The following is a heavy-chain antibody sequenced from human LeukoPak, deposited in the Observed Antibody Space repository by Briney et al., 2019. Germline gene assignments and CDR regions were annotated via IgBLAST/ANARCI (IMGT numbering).Heavy chain of an antibody. J-gene: IGHJ4*02. V-gene: IGHV3-23*01. CDR3: AKDCELELRGLLDY. D-gene: IGHD1-7*01. CDR1: GFIFSSFA. Sequence: GGSLRLSCAASGFIFSSFAMSWVRQAPGKGLEWVSAITGSGGGTYYADSVKGRFTISRDNSKNTLYLQMNSLRAEDTAVYYCAKDCELELRGLLDYWGQGTLVTVSS. CDR2: ITGSGGGT.